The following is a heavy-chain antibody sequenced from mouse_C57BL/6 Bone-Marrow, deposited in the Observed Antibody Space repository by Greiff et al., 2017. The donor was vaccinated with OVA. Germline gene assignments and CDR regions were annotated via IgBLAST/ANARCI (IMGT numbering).Heavy chain of an antibody. CDR1: GFNIKDDY. Sequence: EVQLQQSGAELVRPGASVKLSCTASGFNIKDDYMHWVKQTPEQGLEWIGWIDPENGDTEYASKFQGKATITADTSSNTAYLQLSSLTSEDTAVYYSTTGDDGYSFAYGGQGTLVTVSA. J-gene: IGHJ3*01. V-gene: IGHV14-4*01. D-gene: IGHD2-3*01. CDR3: TTGDDGYSFAY. CDR2: IDPENGDT.